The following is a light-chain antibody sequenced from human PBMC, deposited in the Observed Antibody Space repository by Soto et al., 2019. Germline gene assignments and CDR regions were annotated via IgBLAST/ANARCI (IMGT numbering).Light chain of an antibody. CDR2: SAS. Sequence: EIVLTQSPGTLCLSPGERATLSCRASQSVSSNYLAWYQQKPGQAPRLLIYSASSRATGIPDRFSGSGSGTDCTLTISRLEPEDFAVYYCQQYGGSPRVTFGGGTKVEIK. CDR3: QQYGGSPRVT. CDR1: QSVSSNY. J-gene: IGKJ4*01. V-gene: IGKV3-20*01.